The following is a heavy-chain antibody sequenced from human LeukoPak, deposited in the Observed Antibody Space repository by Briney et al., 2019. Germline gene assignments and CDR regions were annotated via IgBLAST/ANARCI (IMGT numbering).Heavy chain of an antibody. CDR1: GDSITSNYW. D-gene: IGHD6-19*01. V-gene: IGHV4-4*02. CDR3: GREGSSGPVDY. CDR2: IYHSGST. J-gene: IGHJ4*02. Sequence: PSETLSLTCDVSGDSITSNYWWIWARRPPGKGLEWIGEIYHSGSTTYNPSLKSRVTISVDKSKNQFSLKLNSVIAADTAVYYCGREGSSGPVDYWGQGTLVTVSS.